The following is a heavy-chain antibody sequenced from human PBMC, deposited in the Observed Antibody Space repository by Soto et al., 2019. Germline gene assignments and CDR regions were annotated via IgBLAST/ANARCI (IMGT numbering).Heavy chain of an antibody. Sequence: SVKVSCKASGGTFSSYAISWVRQAPGQGLEWMGEIIPIFGTANYAQKFRGRVTITADGSTSTAYMELSSLRSEDTAVYYCARDRGPSSGYYPYWFDPWGQGTLVTVSS. J-gene: IGHJ5*02. CDR1: GGTFSSYA. CDR2: IIPIFGTA. CDR3: ARDRGPSSGYYPYWFDP. D-gene: IGHD3-22*01. V-gene: IGHV1-69*13.